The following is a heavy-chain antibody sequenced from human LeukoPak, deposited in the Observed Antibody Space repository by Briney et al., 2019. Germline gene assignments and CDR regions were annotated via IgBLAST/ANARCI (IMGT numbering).Heavy chain of an antibody. D-gene: IGHD2-15*01. V-gene: IGHV3-23*01. Sequence: GGSLRLSCAASGFTFSSYAMSWVRQAPGKGLEWVSVISGSGGSTNYADSVKGRFTISRDNSKNTLYLQMNSLRAEDTAVYYCARGVAPDDTFDYWGQGTLVTVSS. J-gene: IGHJ4*02. CDR2: ISGSGGST. CDR3: ARGVAPDDTFDY. CDR1: GFTFSSYA.